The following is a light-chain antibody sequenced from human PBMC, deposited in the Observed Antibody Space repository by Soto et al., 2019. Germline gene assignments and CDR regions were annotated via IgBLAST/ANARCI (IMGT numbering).Light chain of an antibody. Sequence: QSALTQPASVSGSPGQSITISCTGTSSDVGSYNLVSWYQQHPGKAPKLIIYEGSKRPSGVSNRFSGSKSGNTASLTISGLQAEDEADYYCCSYAGSKVFGGGTQLNVL. V-gene: IGLV2-23*01. CDR2: EGS. CDR1: SSDVGSYNL. J-gene: IGLJ2*01. CDR3: CSYAGSKV.